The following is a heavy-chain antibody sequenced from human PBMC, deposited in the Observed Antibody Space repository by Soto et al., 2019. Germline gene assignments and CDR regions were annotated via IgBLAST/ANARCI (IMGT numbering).Heavy chain of an antibody. J-gene: IGHJ4*02. CDR1: GYAFTTYG. CDR3: ARGRYGDY. D-gene: IGHD1-1*01. V-gene: IGHV1-18*01. Sequence: QVHLVQSGAEVKKPGASVKVSCKGSGYAFTTYGITCVRQAPGQGLEWMGWFSAHSGNTNYAQTLQGRVTVNRDTSTSTAYMELRSMRSDDTAGYYCARGRYGDYWGQGALVTVSS. CDR2: FSAHSGNT.